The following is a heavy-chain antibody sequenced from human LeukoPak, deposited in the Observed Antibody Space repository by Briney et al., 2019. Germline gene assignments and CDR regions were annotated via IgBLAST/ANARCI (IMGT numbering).Heavy chain of an antibody. D-gene: IGHD3-16*01. CDR3: ARDNNGGDY. CDR1: GFTFSDYY. V-gene: IGHV3-11*04. Sequence: TGGSLRLSCAASGFTFSDYYMIWIRQAPGKGLEHISKISSSSNTIPYAESVEGRFTVSRDNAKKSLYLQMNSLRAEDTAVYYCARDNNGGDYWGQGTLVTVSS. CDR2: ISSSSNTI. J-gene: IGHJ4*02.